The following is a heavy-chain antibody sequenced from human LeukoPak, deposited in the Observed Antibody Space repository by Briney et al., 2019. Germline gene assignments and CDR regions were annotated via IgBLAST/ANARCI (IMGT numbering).Heavy chain of an antibody. D-gene: IGHD4-11*01. CDR3: ARDLMTTIRSPFDY. J-gene: IGHJ4*02. CDR2: INPNSGGT. CDR1: GYTFTDYY. V-gene: IGHV1-2*02. Sequence: GASVKFSCKASGYTFTDYYMHWVRQAPGQGLEGMGWINPNSGGTNYAQNFQARVTMTRDTSISTAYMEVSRLTSDDTAVFYCARDLMTTIRSPFDYWGQGTLVTVSS.